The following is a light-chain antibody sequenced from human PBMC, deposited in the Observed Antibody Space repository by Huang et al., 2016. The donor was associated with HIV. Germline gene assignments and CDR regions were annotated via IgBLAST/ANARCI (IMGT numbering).Light chain of an antibody. CDR3: QHYGSSSWT. CDR1: QTISSSY. V-gene: IGKV3-20*01. CDR2: GAS. Sequence: EIVLTQSPGTLSLSPGERATLSCRAGQTISSSYLAWYQHKPGQAPRILIYGASSRATGIPDRFSGSGSGTDFTLTISRLDPEDFAVYYCQHYGSSSWTFGQGTKVEI. J-gene: IGKJ1*01.